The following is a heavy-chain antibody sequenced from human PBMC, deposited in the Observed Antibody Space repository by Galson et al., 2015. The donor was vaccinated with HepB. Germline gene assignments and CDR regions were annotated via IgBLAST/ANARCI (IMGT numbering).Heavy chain of an antibody. D-gene: IGHD3-9*01. CDR3: TRVHLPDILTGYYAPIYDFDY. CDR1: GFTFGDYA. CDR2: IRSKAYGGTT. J-gene: IGHJ4*02. Sequence: SLRLSCAASGFTFGDYAMSWFRQAPGKGLEWVGFIRSKAYGGTTEYAASVKGRFTISRDDSKSIAYLQMNSLKTEDTAVYYCTRVHLPDILTGYYAPIYDFDYWGQGTLVTVSS. V-gene: IGHV3-49*03.